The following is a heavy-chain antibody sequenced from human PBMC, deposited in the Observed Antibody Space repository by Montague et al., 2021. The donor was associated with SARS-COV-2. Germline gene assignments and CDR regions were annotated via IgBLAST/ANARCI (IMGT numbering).Heavy chain of an antibody. J-gene: IGHJ5*02. V-gene: IGHV4-61*02. CDR3: ARDGYSSGWNGLHWFDP. Sequence: TLSLTCTVAIGSISSGSYDWSWIRQPAGKGLEWIGRIDTRGSTNYNPSVKSRVTISVDTSKNQFSLKLSSVTAADTAVYYCARDGYSSGWNGLHWFDPWGQGTLVTVSS. CDR2: IDTRGST. D-gene: IGHD6-25*01. CDR1: IGSISSGSYD.